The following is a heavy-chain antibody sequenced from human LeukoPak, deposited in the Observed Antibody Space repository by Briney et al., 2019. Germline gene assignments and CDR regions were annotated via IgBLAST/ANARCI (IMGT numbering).Heavy chain of an antibody. V-gene: IGHV4-61*02. Sequence: SETLSLTCTVSGASISSGSYFWAWVRQPAGKALEWIGRFHTSEGTNYNPSLESRATVSVDTSKNQFSLQLTSVTAADTAVYYWASTVFGVTYNWLDPWGQGTLVTVSS. CDR2: FHTSEGT. J-gene: IGHJ5*02. CDR3: ASTVFGVTYNWLDP. D-gene: IGHD3-3*01. CDR1: GASISSGSYF.